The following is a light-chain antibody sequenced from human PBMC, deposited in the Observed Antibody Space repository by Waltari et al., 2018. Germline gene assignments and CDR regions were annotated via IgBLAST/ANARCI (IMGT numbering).Light chain of an antibody. CDR1: QAISLS. V-gene: IGKV1-13*02. Sequence: AIQLTQSPSSLSASVGDRVTMTCRASQAISLSVAWFQQKPGKVPKLLIFEASDLEDGVPSRFSGSGGGTRFTLTISSLQPEDFATYYCQHFYSYPSGFGQGTRLEIK. CDR2: EAS. CDR3: QHFYSYPSG. J-gene: IGKJ5*01.